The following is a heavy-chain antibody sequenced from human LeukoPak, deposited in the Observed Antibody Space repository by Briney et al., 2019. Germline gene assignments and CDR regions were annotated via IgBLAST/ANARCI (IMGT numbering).Heavy chain of an antibody. CDR2: IYWNDDR. J-gene: IGHJ3*02. CDR1: GFSLSTSGVG. CDR3: AHMVNTVTTSWGAFDI. V-gene: IGHV2-5*01. D-gene: IGHD4-17*01. Sequence: ESRPTLLKPTQTLTLTCTFSGFSLSTSGVGVGWIRQPPGKALEWLALIYWNDDRRYSPSLNNRLTITKDTSKNQVVLRMTNMDPVDTGTYYCAHMVNTVTTSWGAFDIWGQGTVVTVSS.